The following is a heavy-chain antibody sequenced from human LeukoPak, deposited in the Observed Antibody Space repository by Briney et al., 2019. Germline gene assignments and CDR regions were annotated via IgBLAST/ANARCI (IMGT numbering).Heavy chain of an antibody. CDR2: ISGSGGST. Sequence: GGSLRLSCAASGFTFSSYAMGWVRQAPGKGLEWVSAISGSGGSTYYADSVKGRFTISRDNSKNTLYLQMNSLRAEDTAVYYCAKDSSYYYDSSGYYYWGQGTLVTVSS. J-gene: IGHJ4*02. V-gene: IGHV3-23*01. CDR1: GFTFSSYA. D-gene: IGHD3-22*01. CDR3: AKDSSYYYDSSGYYY.